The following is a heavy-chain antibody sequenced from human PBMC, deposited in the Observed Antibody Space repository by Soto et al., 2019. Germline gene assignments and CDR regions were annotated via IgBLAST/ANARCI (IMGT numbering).Heavy chain of an antibody. CDR1: EFTFSSFE. Sequence: EVQLVESGGGLVQPGGSLRLSCVASEFTFSSFEMNWVRQAPGKGLEWVSHINESGTTIYYTDSVKGRFTISRDNAKKSLYLQMNRLSVEDMGVYYCLRCGGAEAGPGGYWGQGTLVTVSS. CDR2: INESGTTI. CDR3: LRCGGAEAGPGGY. V-gene: IGHV3-48*03. J-gene: IGHJ4*02. D-gene: IGHD6-13*01.